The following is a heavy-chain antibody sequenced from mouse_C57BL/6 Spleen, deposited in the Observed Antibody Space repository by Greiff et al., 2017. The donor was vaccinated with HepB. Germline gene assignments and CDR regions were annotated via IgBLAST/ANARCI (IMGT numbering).Heavy chain of an antibody. CDR1: GYAFSSSW. J-gene: IGHJ2*01. V-gene: IGHV1-82*01. CDR2: IYPGDGDT. CDR3: ARGEGECDY. Sequence: QVQLQQSGPELVKPGASVKISCKASGYAFSSSWMNWVKQRPGKGLEWIGRIYPGDGDTNYNGKFKGKATLTADKSSSTAYMQLSSLTSEDSAVYFCARGEGECDYWGQGTTLTVSS.